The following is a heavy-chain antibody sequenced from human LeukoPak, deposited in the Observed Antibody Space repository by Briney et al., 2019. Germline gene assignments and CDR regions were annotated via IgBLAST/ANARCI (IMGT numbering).Heavy chain of an antibody. CDR1: GGSISSYY. Sequence: SETLSLTCTVSGGSISSYYWSWIRQPAGQGLEWIGRIYTSGSTNYNPSLQSRVTMSVDTFKNQFSLTLSSVTAADTAVYYCARENSGSYYWPFDYWGQGTLVTVSS. V-gene: IGHV4-4*07. J-gene: IGHJ4*02. CDR2: IYTSGST. D-gene: IGHD1-26*01. CDR3: ARENSGSYYWPFDY.